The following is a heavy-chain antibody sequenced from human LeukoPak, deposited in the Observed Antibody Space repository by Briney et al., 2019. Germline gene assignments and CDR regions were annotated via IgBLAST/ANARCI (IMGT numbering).Heavy chain of an antibody. CDR2: IYTSGST. CDR1: GGSISSYY. CDR3: ARGGRHYGYYYGMDV. D-gene: IGHD3-16*01. V-gene: IGHV4-4*07. Sequence: SETLSLTCTVSGGSISSYYWSWIRRPAGKGLEWIGRIYTSGSTNYNPSLKSRVTMSVDTSKNQFSLKLSSVTAADTAVYYCARGGRHYGYYYGMDVWGQGTTVTVSS. J-gene: IGHJ6*02.